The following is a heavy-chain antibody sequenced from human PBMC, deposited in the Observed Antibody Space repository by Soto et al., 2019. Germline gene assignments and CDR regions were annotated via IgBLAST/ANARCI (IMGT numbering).Heavy chain of an antibody. CDR1: GYTFTSYY. D-gene: IGHD1-1*01. CDR2: INPSGGST. J-gene: IGHJ6*02. CDR3: AREGEFVQLERRLGQLVDGMDV. Sequence: GASVKVSCKASGYTFTSYYMHWVRQAPGQGLEWMGIINPSGGSTSYARKFQGRVTMTRDTSTSTVYMELSSLRSEDTAVYYCAREGEFVQLERRLGQLVDGMDVWGQGTTVTVSS. V-gene: IGHV1-46*03.